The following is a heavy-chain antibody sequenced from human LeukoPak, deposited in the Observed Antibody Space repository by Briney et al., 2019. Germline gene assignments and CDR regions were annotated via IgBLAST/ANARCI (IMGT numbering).Heavy chain of an antibody. CDR1: GYMFTNYG. J-gene: IGHJ4*02. V-gene: IGHV1-18*01. D-gene: IGHD3-10*01. CDR3: ARDYFGSGSFYYFDY. CDR2: ISGYNGNT. Sequence: ASVKVSCKASGYMFTNYGISWVRQAPGQGLEWMGWISGYNGNTNYAQKFQGRVTLTTDTSTSTAYMELRSLRSDDTAAYYCARDYFGSGSFYYFDYWGQGTQVSVSS.